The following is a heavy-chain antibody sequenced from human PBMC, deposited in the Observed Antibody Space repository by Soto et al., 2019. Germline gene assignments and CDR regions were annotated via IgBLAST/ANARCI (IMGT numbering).Heavy chain of an antibody. J-gene: IGHJ4*02. CDR2: VFYDGYT. CDR1: DDSIDGVPYF. CDR3: ETLHVPVPHY. Sequence: SETLSLGSTVFDDSIDGVPYFWGWIRQPPGKRLEWIGSVFYDGYTLYTPSLRSRVTISVDTSKNQFSLKLTSVSVADTATYFCETLHVPVPHYWGEG. D-gene: IGHD2-2*01. V-gene: IGHV4-39*01.